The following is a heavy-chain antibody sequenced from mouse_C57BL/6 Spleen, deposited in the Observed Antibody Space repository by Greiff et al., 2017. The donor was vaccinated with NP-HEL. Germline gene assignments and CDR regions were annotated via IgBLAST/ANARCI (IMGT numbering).Heavy chain of an antibody. CDR3: ARGIYYGSSYHYLYY. J-gene: IGHJ2*01. V-gene: IGHV14-2*01. D-gene: IGHD1-1*01. Sequence: EVQLQQSGAELVKPGASVKLSCTASGFNIKDYYMHWVKQRTEQGLEWIGRIDPEDGETKYAPKFRGKATITADTSSNTAYLQLSSLTSEATAVYYCARGIYYGSSYHYLYYLGQGTTLTVSS. CDR1: GFNIKDYY. CDR2: IDPEDGET.